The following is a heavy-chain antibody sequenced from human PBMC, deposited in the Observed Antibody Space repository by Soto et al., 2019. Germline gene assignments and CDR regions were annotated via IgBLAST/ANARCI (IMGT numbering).Heavy chain of an antibody. Sequence: EVQLVESGGGLVQPGGSLRLSCEASGFTFRNYDMHWVRQGTGKGLEWVSGISAAGDPDYADSVEGRFTISRENARNSFFLQMNSLSVGDTAVYYCARTDRDFYGLDVWGQGTTVIVSS. V-gene: IGHV3-13*05. CDR1: GFTFRNYD. J-gene: IGHJ6*02. CDR3: ARTDRDFYGLDV. CDR2: ISAAGDP.